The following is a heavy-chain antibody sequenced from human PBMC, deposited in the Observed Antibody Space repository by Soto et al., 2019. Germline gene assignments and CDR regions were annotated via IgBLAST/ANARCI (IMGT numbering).Heavy chain of an antibody. Sequence: QAQLVQSGAEVRKPGASVKVSCKASGYTFYSHSISWVRQTTGQGLEWMGRINADYGNTQYAQKFRGRVTMTTDTSTTTVYMDLTNLRSDDTAVYYCARCIQGDYYYGMDVWGQGTTVTVSS. V-gene: IGHV1-18*01. J-gene: IGHJ6*02. CDR1: GYTFYSHS. D-gene: IGHD5-18*01. CDR3: ARCIQGDYYYGMDV. CDR2: INADYGNT.